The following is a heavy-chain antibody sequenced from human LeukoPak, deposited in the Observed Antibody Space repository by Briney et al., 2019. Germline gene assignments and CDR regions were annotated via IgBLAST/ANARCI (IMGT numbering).Heavy chain of an antibody. V-gene: IGHV3-48*02. J-gene: IGHJ3*02. Sequence: GGSLRLSCAASGFTFSSYRMNWVRQAPGKGLEWVSYISSSSSTIYYADSVKGRFTISRDNAKNSLYLQMNSLRDEDTAVYYCARKGDGYNWQHQNDAFDIWGQGTMVTVSS. CDR2: ISSSSSTI. CDR1: GFTFSSYR. D-gene: IGHD5-12*01. CDR3: ARKGDGYNWQHQNDAFDI.